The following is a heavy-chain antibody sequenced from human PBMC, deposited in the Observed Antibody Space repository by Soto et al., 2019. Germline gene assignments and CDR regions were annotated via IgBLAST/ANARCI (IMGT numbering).Heavy chain of an antibody. Sequence: ASVKVSCKASGYTFTGYYMHWVRQAPGQGLEWMGWINPNSGGTNYAQKFQGRVTMTRDTSISTAYMELSRLRSDDTAVYYRARDVRDWNPNWFDPWGQGTLVTVSS. CDR2: INPNSGGT. CDR3: ARDVRDWNPNWFDP. CDR1: GYTFTGYY. V-gene: IGHV1-2*02. D-gene: IGHD1-1*01. J-gene: IGHJ5*02.